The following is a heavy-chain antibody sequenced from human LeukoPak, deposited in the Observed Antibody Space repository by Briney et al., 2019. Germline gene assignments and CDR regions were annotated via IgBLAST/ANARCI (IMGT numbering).Heavy chain of an antibody. CDR1: GFTFSTYG. V-gene: IGHV3-30*18. CDR2: ISEDGSMK. J-gene: IGHJ4*02. D-gene: IGHD6-19*01. Sequence: PGGSLRLSCAASGFTFSTYGMDWVRQAPGKGLEWVAVISEDGSMKYYGDSVKGRFTISRDNSKNTLYLQMNSLRAEDTAVYYCVKDARDSSGWSYFDYWGQGTLVTVSS. CDR3: VKDARDSSGWSYFDY.